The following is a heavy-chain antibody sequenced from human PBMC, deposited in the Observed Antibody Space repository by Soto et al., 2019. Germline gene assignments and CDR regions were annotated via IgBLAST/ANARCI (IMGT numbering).Heavy chain of an antibody. CDR3: ARGLTNYYDSSGPGNY. CDR2: IDHSGST. J-gene: IGHJ4*02. Sequence: PSETLSLTCAVYGGSFSGYYWNWIRQPPGKGLEWIGEIDHSGSTNYNPSLKSRVTISVDTSKNQFSLKLSSVTAADTAVYYCARGLTNYYDSSGPGNYWGQGTLVTVSS. CDR1: GGSFSGYY. D-gene: IGHD3-22*01. V-gene: IGHV4-34*01.